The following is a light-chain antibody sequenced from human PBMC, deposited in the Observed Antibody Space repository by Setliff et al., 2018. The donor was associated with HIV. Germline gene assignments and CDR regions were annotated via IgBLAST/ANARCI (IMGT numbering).Light chain of an antibody. J-gene: IGLJ2*01. Sequence: QSVLTQPASVSESPGQSITISCTGTSNDVGSYSLVSWYQQLPSKAPKLMIYEVDKRPSGVSNRFSGSKSGNTASLTISGLQAEDEADYYCCSYGGSSTFVVFGGGTK. CDR3: CSYGGSSTFVV. CDR2: EVD. CDR1: SNDVGSYSL. V-gene: IGLV2-23*02.